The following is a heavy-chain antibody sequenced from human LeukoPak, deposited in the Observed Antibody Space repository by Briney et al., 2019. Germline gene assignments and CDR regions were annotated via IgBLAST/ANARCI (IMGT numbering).Heavy chain of an antibody. Sequence: PGGSLRLSCVVSGVSLSSHGMHWVRQAPGKRLEWLTFTWSDGRSEYYADSVKGRFSVSRDNSKNTLYLQMNSLRAEDTAVYYCAREAGSPYYYYGMDVWGQGTTVTVSS. V-gene: IGHV3-33*01. D-gene: IGHD6-19*01. J-gene: IGHJ6*02. CDR2: TWSDGRSE. CDR3: AREAGSPYYYYGMDV. CDR1: GVSLSSHG.